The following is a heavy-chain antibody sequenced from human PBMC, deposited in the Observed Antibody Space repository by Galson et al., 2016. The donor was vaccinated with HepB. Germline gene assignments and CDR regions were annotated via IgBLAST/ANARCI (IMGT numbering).Heavy chain of an antibody. J-gene: IGHJ4*02. CDR3: AVDYWIY. D-gene: IGHD4/OR15-4a*01. Sequence: SLRLSCAASGFTFSNYWMTWVRQAPGKGLEWVASTNRDGSGNFYVDSVKGRFTVSRDNPNNSLYLHMSSLRAKDTAVYFCAVDYWIYWGQGTLVTVSA. CDR2: TNRDGSGN. V-gene: IGHV3-7*01. CDR1: GFTFSNYW.